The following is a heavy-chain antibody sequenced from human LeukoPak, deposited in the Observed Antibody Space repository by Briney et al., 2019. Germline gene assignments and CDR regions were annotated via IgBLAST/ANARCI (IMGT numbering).Heavy chain of an antibody. D-gene: IGHD2-2*01. CDR1: GSTFSSYG. J-gene: IGHJ4*02. CDR3: AKDLGYGTSLILDY. Sequence: GGSLRLSCAASGSTFSSYGMHWVRRAPGKGLEWVAFIRYDGSNKYYADSVKGRFTISRDNSKNTLYLQMNSLRAEDTAVYYCAKDLGYGTSLILDYWGQGTLVTVSS. V-gene: IGHV3-30*02. CDR2: IRYDGSNK.